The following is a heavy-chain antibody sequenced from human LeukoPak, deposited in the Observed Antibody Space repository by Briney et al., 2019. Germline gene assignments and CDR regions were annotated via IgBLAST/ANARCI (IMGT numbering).Heavy chain of an antibody. Sequence: PSETLSLTCTVSGASISSGSYYWNWIRQPAGKGLEWIGRIFASGSTNYNPSLKSRVTISLDTSKNQLSLKLSSVTAADTAVYYCARVTGYDWESSYDYWGQGTLVTVSS. V-gene: IGHV4-61*02. CDR3: ARVTGYDWESSYDY. CDR2: IFASGST. CDR1: GASISSGSYY. J-gene: IGHJ4*02. D-gene: IGHD5-12*01.